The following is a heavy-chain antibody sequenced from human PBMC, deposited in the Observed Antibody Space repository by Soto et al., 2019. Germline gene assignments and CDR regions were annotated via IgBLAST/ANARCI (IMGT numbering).Heavy chain of an antibody. CDR1: GYSISSGYY. J-gene: IGHJ4*02. CDR2: IYHSGST. V-gene: IGHV4-38-2*02. Sequence: SETLSLTCAVSGYSISSGYYWGWIRQPPGKGLEWIGSIYHSGSTYYNPSLKSRVTISVDTSKNQFSLKLSSVTAADTAVYYCAREKLWFGELLAGDLDYWGQGTLVTVS. D-gene: IGHD3-10*01. CDR3: AREKLWFGELLAGDLDY.